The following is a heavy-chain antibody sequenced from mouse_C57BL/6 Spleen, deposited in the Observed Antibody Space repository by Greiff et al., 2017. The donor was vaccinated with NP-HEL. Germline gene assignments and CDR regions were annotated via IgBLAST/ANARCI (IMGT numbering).Heavy chain of an antibody. V-gene: IGHV1-39*01. D-gene: IGHD2-2*01. CDR2: INPNYGTT. J-gene: IGHJ4*01. CDR3: ARIYGYDVDYAMDY. CDR1: GYSFTDYN. Sequence: EVKLVESGPELVKPGASVKISCKASGYSFTDYNMNWVKQSNGKSLEWIGVINPNYGTTSYNQKFKGKATLTVDQSSSTAYMQLNSLTSEDSAVYYCARIYGYDVDYAMDYWGQGTSVTVSS.